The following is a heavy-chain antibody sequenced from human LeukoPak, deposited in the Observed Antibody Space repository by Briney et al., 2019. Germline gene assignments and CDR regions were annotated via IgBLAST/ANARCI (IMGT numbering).Heavy chain of an antibody. V-gene: IGHV4-59*01. J-gene: IGHJ4*02. CDR1: GGSISSYY. D-gene: IGHD2-2*01. CDR3: ARDRTPPYCSSTSCYSSGEIDY. CDR2: IYYSGST. Sequence: PSETLSLTCTVSGGSISSYYWSWIRQPPGKGLEWIGYIYYSGSTNYNPSLKSRVTISVDTSKSQFSLKLSSVTAADTAVYYCARDRTPPYCSSTSCYSSGEIDYWGQGTLVTVSS.